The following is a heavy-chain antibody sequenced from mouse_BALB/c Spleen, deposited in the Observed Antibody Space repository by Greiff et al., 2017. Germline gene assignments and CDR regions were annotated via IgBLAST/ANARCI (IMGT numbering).Heavy chain of an antibody. CDR1: GFTFSSFG. Sequence: EVKLVESGGGLVQPGGSRKLSCAASGFTFSSFGMHWVRQAPEKGLEWVAYISSGSSTIYYADTVKGRFTISRDNPKNTLFLQMTSLRSEDTAMDYCASRSYGNAMDYWGQGTSVTVSS. D-gene: IGHD1-1*01. J-gene: IGHJ4*01. V-gene: IGHV5-17*02. CDR3: ASRSYGNAMDY. CDR2: ISSGSSTI.